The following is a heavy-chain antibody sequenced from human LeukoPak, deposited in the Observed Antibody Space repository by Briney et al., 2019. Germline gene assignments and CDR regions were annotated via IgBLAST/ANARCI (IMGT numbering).Heavy chain of an antibody. J-gene: IGHJ4*02. CDR2: IYPGASDT. CDR1: GYSFTTYW. CDR3: ARMAVAATFSYFDY. D-gene: IGHD6-19*01. Sequence: GESLKISCKGSGYSFTTYWIGWVRQKPGKGLEWMGIIYPGASDTIYSPSLEGHVTISADMSISTASLQWSSLKASDTATYYCARMAVAATFSYFDYWGQGILVTVSS. V-gene: IGHV5-51*01.